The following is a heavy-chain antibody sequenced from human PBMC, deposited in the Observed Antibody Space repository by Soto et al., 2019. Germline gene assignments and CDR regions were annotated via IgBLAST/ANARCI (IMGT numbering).Heavy chain of an antibody. D-gene: IGHD6-6*01. CDR2: INPSGGST. J-gene: IGHJ3*02. V-gene: IGHV1-46*01. Sequence: SVKLSCKASGYGFASYYRHWVRQSTKQGLEWMGIINPSGGSTSYAQKFQGRVTMTRDTSTSTVYMELSSLRSEDTAVYYCASERGISIAARPEAFDIWGQGTMVTVSS. CDR3: ASERGISIAARPEAFDI. CDR1: GYGFASYY.